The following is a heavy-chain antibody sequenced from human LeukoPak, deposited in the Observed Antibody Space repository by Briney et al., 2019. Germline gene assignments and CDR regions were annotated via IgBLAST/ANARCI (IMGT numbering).Heavy chain of an antibody. CDR1: GFTFSSYW. CDR2: VNSDGSST. J-gene: IGHJ4*02. Sequence: GGSLRLSCAASGFTFSSYWMHWVRQPPGKGLVWVSRVNSDGSSTNYADSVKGRFTISRDNAKNTLYLQMNSLRAEDTAVYYCARGYSYGFFDYWGQGTLATVSS. V-gene: IGHV3-74*01. CDR3: ARGYSYGFFDY. D-gene: IGHD5-18*01.